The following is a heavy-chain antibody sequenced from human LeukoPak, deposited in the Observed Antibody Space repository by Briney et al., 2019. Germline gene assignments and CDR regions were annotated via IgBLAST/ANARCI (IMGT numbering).Heavy chain of an antibody. V-gene: IGHV4-59*08. Sequence: PSETLSLTCTVSGGSISSYYWNWIRQPPGKGLEWIGNIYYSGSTNYNPSLKSRVTISVDTSKNQLSLKLSSMTAADTAVYYCARQWLVSPLFDYWGQGTLVTVSS. CDR1: GGSISSYY. J-gene: IGHJ4*02. D-gene: IGHD6-19*01. CDR2: IYYSGST. CDR3: ARQWLVSPLFDY.